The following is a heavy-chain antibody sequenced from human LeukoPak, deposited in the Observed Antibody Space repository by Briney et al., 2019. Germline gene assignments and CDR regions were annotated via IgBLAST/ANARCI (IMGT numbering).Heavy chain of an antibody. CDR3: ARVGDDYGDYYFDY. CDR1: GFTFSSYA. J-gene: IGHJ4*02. CDR2: ISYDGSNK. D-gene: IGHD4-17*01. V-gene: IGHV3-30-3*01. Sequence: GGSLRLSCAASGFTFSSYAMHWVRQAPGKGLEWVAVISYDGSNKYYADSVKGRFTISRDNSKNTLYLQMNSLRAEDTAVYYCARVGDDYGDYYFDYWGQGTLVTVSS.